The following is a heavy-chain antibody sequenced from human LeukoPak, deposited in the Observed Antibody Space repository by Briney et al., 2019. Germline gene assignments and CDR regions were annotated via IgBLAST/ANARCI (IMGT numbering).Heavy chain of an antibody. J-gene: IGHJ4*02. Sequence: ASVKVSCKASGYTFTSSGISWVRQVPGRGFEWMGWISPYNENTSYAQKLQGRVTMTTDTSTSTAYMELRSLRSDDTAVYYCARTELFGVVNRDWGQGTLVTVSS. CDR1: GYTFTSSG. CDR2: ISPYNENT. CDR3: ARTELFGVVNRD. V-gene: IGHV1-18*01. D-gene: IGHD3-3*01.